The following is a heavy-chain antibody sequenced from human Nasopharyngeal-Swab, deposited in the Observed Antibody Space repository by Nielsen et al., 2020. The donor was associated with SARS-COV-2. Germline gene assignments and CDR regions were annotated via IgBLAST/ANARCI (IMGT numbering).Heavy chain of an antibody. CDR3: ARIAIGMIVVASYYGMDV. J-gene: IGHJ6*02. Sequence: SVKVSCKASGGTFSSYAISRVRQAPGQGLEWMGGIIPIFGTANYAQKFQGRVTITADESTSTAYMELSSLRSEDTAVYYCARIAIGMIVVASYYGMDVWGQGTTVTVSS. CDR1: GGTFSSYA. V-gene: IGHV1-69*13. D-gene: IGHD3-22*01. CDR2: IIPIFGTA.